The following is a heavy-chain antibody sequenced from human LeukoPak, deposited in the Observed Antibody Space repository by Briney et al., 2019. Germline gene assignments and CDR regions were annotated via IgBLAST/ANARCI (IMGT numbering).Heavy chain of an antibody. CDR1: GGSISSGDYY. Sequence: SETLSLTCTVSGGSISSGDYYWSWIRQPPGKGLERIGYIYYSGSTYYNPSLKSRVTISVDTSKNQFSLKLSSVTAADTAVYYCARGVWDYDSSGYSPAVDVWGKGTTVTVSS. V-gene: IGHV4-30-4*08. CDR2: IYYSGST. D-gene: IGHD3-22*01. CDR3: ARGVWDYDSSGYSPAVDV. J-gene: IGHJ6*04.